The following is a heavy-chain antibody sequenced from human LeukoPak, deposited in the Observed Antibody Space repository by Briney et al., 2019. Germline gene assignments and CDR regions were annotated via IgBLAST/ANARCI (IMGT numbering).Heavy chain of an antibody. CDR1: GGSISSSSYS. CDR2: IYYSGST. J-gene: IGHJ4*02. V-gene: IGHV4-39*07. Sequence: KPSETLSLTCTVSGGSISSSSYSWGWIRQPPGKGLEWIGSIYYSGSTYYNPSLKSRVTISVDTSKNQFSLKLSSVTAADTAVYYCARSSAYSYGSVYFDYWGQGTLVTVSS. CDR3: ARSSAYSYGSVYFDY. D-gene: IGHD5-18*01.